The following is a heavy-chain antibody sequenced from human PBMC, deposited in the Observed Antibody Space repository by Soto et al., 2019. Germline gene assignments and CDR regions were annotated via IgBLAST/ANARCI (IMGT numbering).Heavy chain of an antibody. D-gene: IGHD7-27*01. V-gene: IGHV3-15*01. CDR2: IKSKTDGGTT. CDR3: TTDPKLTGDHGEFDY. CDR1: GFTFSNAW. J-gene: IGHJ4*02. Sequence: GGSLRLSCAASGFTFSNAWMSWVRQAPGKGLEWVGRIKSKTDGGTTDYAAPVKGRFTISRDDSKNTLYLQMNSLKTEDTAVYYCTTDPKLTGDHGEFDYWGQGTLVTVSS.